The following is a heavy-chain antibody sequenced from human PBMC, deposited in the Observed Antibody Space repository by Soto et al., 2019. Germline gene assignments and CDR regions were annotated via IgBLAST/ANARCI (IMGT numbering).Heavy chain of an antibody. D-gene: IGHD2-8*02. V-gene: IGHV4-4*02. CDR3: ARVRESTAAFED. J-gene: IGHJ4*02. CDR1: GGSISSSNW. CDR2: IYHSGST. Sequence: PSETLSLTCAVSGGSISSSNWWSWVRQPPGKGLEWIGEIYHSGSTNYNPSLKSRVTISVDTSKNQFSLKLSSVTAPDTAMYYCARVRESTAAFEDWGPGTRVTVFS.